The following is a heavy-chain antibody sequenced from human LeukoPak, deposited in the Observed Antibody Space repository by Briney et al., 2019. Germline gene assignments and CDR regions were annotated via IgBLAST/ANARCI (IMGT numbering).Heavy chain of an antibody. CDR2: IYHSGST. V-gene: IGHV4-4*02. D-gene: IGHD1-1*01. CDR1: GGSISSSNW. CDR3: ARSQSGDWNADAFDI. J-gene: IGHJ3*02. Sequence: SETLSLTCAVSGGSISSSNWWSWVRQPPGKGLEWIGEIYHSGSTNYNPSLKSRVTISVDTSKKQLSLKLSSVTAADTAVYYCARSQSGDWNADAFDIWGQGTMVTVSS.